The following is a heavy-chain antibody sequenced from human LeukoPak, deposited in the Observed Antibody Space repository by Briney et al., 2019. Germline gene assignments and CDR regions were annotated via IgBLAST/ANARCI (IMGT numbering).Heavy chain of an antibody. V-gene: IGHV4-59*08. D-gene: IGHD3-22*01. CDR1: GGSISSYY. CDR2: IYYSGST. J-gene: IGHJ3*02. Sequence: KPSETLSLTCTVSGGSISSYYWSWIRQPPGKGLEWIGYIYYSGSTNYNPSLKSRVTISVDTSKNQFSLKLSSVTAADTAVYYCAXXXXYYDSSGDAFDIWGQGTMVTVSS. CDR3: AXXXXYYDSSGDAFDI.